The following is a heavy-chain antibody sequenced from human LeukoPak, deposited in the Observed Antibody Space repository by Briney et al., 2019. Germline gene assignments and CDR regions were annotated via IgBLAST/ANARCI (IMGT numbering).Heavy chain of an antibody. Sequence: SVKVSCKPSGGTFYNYAISWVRQAPGQGLEWRGRIIPIFGTADYAQKFQGRVTITTDEFTTTAYMELSSLTYEDTAVYYCARGRVAWNDPIDDYWGQGTLVIVSS. CDR1: GGTFYNYA. CDR2: IIPIFGTA. J-gene: IGHJ4*02. CDR3: ARGRVAWNDPIDDY. V-gene: IGHV1-69*05. D-gene: IGHD1-1*01.